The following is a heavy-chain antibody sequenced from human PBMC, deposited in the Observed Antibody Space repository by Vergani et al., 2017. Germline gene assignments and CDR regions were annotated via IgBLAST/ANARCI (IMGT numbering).Heavy chain of an antibody. V-gene: IGHV3-21*01. Sequence: EVQLLESGGGLVQPGGSLRLSCAASGFTFSSYAMSWVRQAPGKGLEWVSAISSSSSYIYYADSVKGRFTISRDNAKNSLYLQMNSLRAEDTAVYYCAREGGIRFLEKVGYYYMDVWGKGTTVTVSS. D-gene: IGHD3-3*01. CDR1: GFTFSSYA. CDR3: AREGGIRFLEKVGYYYMDV. CDR2: ISSSSSYI. J-gene: IGHJ6*03.